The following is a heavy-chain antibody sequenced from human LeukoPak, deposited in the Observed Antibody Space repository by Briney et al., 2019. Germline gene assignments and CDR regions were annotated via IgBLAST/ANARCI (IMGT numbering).Heavy chain of an antibody. D-gene: IGHD4-17*01. CDR3: ARDPDSTTVTTFFLQH. CDR2: INTNTGNP. J-gene: IGHJ1*01. Sequence: ASVKVSCKASGYTFTSYAMNWARQAPGQGLEWMGWINTNTGNPTYAQGFTGRFVFSLDTSVSTAYLQISSLKAEDTAVYYCARDPDSTTVTTFFLQHWGQGTLVTVSS. V-gene: IGHV7-4-1*02. CDR1: GYTFTSYA.